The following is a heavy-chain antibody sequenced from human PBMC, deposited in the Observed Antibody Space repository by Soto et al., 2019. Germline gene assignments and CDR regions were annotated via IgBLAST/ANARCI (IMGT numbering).Heavy chain of an antibody. CDR2: IIPIFGTA. D-gene: IGHD2-15*01. V-gene: IGHV1-69*13. J-gene: IGHJ5*02. CDR1: GYTFTSYG. CDR3: ATGRDYCSGGSCYDWFDP. Sequence: ASVKVSCKASGYTFTSYGISWVRQAPGQGLEWMGGIIPIFGTANYAQKFQGRVTITADESTSTAYMELSSLRSEDTAVYYCATGRDYCSGGSCYDWFDPWGQGTLVTVSS.